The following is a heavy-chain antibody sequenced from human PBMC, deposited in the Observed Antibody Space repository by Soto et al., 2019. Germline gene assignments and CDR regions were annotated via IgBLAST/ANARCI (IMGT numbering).Heavy chain of an antibody. CDR2: IYPGDSDT. CDR3: ARYIPSDFAMDV. D-gene: IGHD2-21*01. V-gene: IGHV5-51*01. CDR1: GYSISTYW. Sequence: PGESLKISCRASGYSISTYWVAWVRQLPGKGLDWMGIIYPGDSDTRYSLSFQGQVTISADKSINTAYLQWPSLRASDTAIYFCARYIPSDFAMDVWGLGTTVTVSS. J-gene: IGHJ6*02.